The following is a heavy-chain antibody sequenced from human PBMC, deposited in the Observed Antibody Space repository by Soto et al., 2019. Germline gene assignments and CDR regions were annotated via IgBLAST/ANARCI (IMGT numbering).Heavy chain of an antibody. CDR1: GGTFRNHV. CDR3: ARDLEFRDGNISHLDY. J-gene: IGHJ4*02. CDR2: IIPIIGTP. V-gene: IGHV1-69*01. D-gene: IGHD3-10*01. Sequence: QVQLVQSGAEVKKPGSSVKVSCKASGGTFRNHVFNWVRQAPGQGLEWMGGIIPIIGTPNYAQKFQGRVTITADASKNTVYLEVSSMRSQDTAVYYCARDLEFRDGNISHLDYWGQGTLVTVSS.